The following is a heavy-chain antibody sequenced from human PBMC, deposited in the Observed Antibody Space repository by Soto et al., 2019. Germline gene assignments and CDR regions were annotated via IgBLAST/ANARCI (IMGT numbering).Heavy chain of an antibody. V-gene: IGHV1-3*05. CDR3: ARGSGYYYWYDY. CDR1: GYTFTSYA. J-gene: IGHJ4*02. CDR2: INAGNGNT. D-gene: IGHD3-22*01. Sequence: QVQLVQSGAEEKKPGASVKVSCKASGYTFTSYAMHWVRQAPGQRLEWMGWINAGNGNTKYSQKFQARVTITRDTSASTAYMELSSLRSEDTAVYYCARGSGYYYWYDYWGQGTLVTVSS.